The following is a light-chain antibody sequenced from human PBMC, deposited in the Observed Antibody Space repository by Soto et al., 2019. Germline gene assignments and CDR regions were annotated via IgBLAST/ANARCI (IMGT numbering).Light chain of an antibody. J-gene: IGKJ4*01. CDR2: GAS. CDR3: QQSHRTPLT. Sequence: DIQMTQSPSSLSASVGDGVTITCRATQSISSNLNWYQQKPGKAPKVLISGASSLQSGVPLRFSGSGSGTDFTLTISSLQSEDFATYYCQQSHRTPLTFGGGTKVEIK. CDR1: QSISSN. V-gene: IGKV1-39*01.